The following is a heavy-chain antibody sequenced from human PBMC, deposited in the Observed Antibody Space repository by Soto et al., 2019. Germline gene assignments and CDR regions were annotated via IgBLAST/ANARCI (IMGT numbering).Heavy chain of an antibody. D-gene: IGHD5-18*01. CDR3: ARDTGYTFGSLNY. CDR2: MNAGVGNT. Sequence: HVELVQSVADVKKPGASVTISCKASGYTFTDYALHWVRQAPGQRLEWMGWMNAGVGNTLYSQKVQGRITITRDTSASTAYMEVNSLKSEDTAIYYCARDTGYTFGSLNYWGPGTLVTVSS. J-gene: IGHJ4*02. CDR1: GYTFTDYA. V-gene: IGHV1-3*01.